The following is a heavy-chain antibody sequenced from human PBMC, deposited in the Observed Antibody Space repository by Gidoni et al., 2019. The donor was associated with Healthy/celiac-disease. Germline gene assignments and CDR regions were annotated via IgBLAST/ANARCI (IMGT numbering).Heavy chain of an antibody. J-gene: IGHJ3*02. CDR2: ISGSGGST. D-gene: IGHD1-26*01. V-gene: IGHV3-23*01. CDR3: AKVRRGVDAFDI. Sequence: EVQLLESGGGLVQPGGSLRLSCAASGFTFSSDARSWVRQAPGKGLEWVSAISGSGGSTYYADSVKGRFTISRDNSKNTLYLQMNSLRAEDTAVYYCAKVRRGVDAFDIWGQGTMVTVSS. CDR1: GFTFSSDA.